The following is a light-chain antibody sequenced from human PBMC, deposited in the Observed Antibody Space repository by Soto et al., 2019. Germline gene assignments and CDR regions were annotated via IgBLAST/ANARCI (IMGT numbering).Light chain of an antibody. V-gene: IGLV2-18*01. Sequence: QSALTQPPSVSGSPGQSVTISCTGTSSDVGSYNRVSWYQQPPGTAPKLMIYEVSNRPSGVPDRFSGSKSGNTATLTISSVEAGDEADYFCQVWDSTNDHFVFGTGTKLTVL. CDR1: SSDVGSYNR. CDR3: QVWDSTNDHFV. J-gene: IGLJ1*01. CDR2: EVS.